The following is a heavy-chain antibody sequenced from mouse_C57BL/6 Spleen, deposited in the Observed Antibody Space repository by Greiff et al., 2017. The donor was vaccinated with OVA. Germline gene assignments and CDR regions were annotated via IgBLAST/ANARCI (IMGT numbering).Heavy chain of an antibody. D-gene: IGHD2-1*01. CDR3: ARQDLLSYAMDY. CDR1: GFTFSSHG. V-gene: IGHV5-6*01. Sequence: EVQLVESGGDLVKPGGSLKLSCAASGFTFSSHGMSWVRQTPDKRLEWVATISSGGSYTYYPDSVKGRFTISRDNAKNTLYLQMSSLKSEDTAMYYCARQDLLSYAMDYWGQGTSVTVSS. J-gene: IGHJ4*01. CDR2: ISSGGSYT.